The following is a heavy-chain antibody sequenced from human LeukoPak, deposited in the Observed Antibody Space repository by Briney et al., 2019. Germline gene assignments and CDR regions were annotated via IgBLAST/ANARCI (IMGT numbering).Heavy chain of an antibody. V-gene: IGHV4-34*01. CDR2: INHSGST. J-gene: IGHJ6*03. CDR3: ARHFHRYYYYMDV. Sequence: PSETLSLTCAVYGRSFSGYYWSWIRQPPGKGLEWIGEINHSGSTNYNPSLKSRVTISVDTSKNQFSLKLSSVTAADTAVYYCARHFHRYYYYMDVWGKGTTVTVSS. CDR1: GRSFSGYY. D-gene: IGHD3-3*02.